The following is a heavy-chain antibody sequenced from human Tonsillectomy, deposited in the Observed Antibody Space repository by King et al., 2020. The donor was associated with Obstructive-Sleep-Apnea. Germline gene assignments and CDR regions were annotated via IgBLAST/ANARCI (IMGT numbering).Heavy chain of an antibody. CDR1: GGSISSYY. Sequence: VQLQESGPGLVKPSETLSLTCTVSGGSISSYYWSWIRQPPGKGLEWIGYIYYSGSTNYNPSLKSRVTISVDTSKNQFSLKLGSVTAADTAVYYCARERGYSSGWYAETLDAFDIWGQGTMVTVSS. V-gene: IGHV4-59*01. CDR3: ARERGYSSGWYAETLDAFDI. CDR2: IYYSGST. J-gene: IGHJ3*02. D-gene: IGHD6-19*01.